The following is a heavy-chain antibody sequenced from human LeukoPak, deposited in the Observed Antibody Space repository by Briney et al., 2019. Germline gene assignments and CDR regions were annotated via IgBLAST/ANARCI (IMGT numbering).Heavy chain of an antibody. Sequence: GGSLRLSCAASGFTFSSYAMHWVRQAPGKGLEWVAVISYDGSNKYYADSVKGRFTISRDNSKNTLYLQMNSLRAEDTAVYYCARGRGGWPYYFDYWGQGTLVTVSS. J-gene: IGHJ4*02. V-gene: IGHV3-30-3*01. D-gene: IGHD6-19*01. CDR3: ARGRGGWPYYFDY. CDR1: GFTFSSYA. CDR2: ISYDGSNK.